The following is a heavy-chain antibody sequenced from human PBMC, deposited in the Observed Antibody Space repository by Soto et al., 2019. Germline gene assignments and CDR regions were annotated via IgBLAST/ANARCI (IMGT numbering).Heavy chain of an antibody. D-gene: IGHD3-9*01. CDR3: ARDYYDVLTGKKRYFDS. CDR1: GCPVEAYT. CDR2: ISWDGGRR. Sequence: GVSLRLVCKTSGCPVEAYTLQCVRQAPGKGPQWISLISWDGGRRLYSDYVKGRFTISRDNSKNSLYLQMSVLTTEDTALYYCARDYYDVLTGKKRYFDSWGQGTLVPVSS. V-gene: IGHV3-43*01. J-gene: IGHJ4*02.